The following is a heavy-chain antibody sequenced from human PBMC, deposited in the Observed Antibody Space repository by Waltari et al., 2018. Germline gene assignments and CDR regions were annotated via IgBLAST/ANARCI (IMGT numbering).Heavy chain of an antibody. Sequence: QVQLQESGPGLVKPSGTLSLTCTGSGGSSSSYYWSWIRQPPGKGLVWLGYIYYSGSTNYNPSLKSRVTISVDTSKNQFSLKLSSVTAADTAVYYCARHRYSSSWYSYWGQGTLVTVSS. V-gene: IGHV4-59*08. D-gene: IGHD6-13*01. CDR1: GGSSSSYY. CDR3: ARHRYSSSWYSY. J-gene: IGHJ4*02. CDR2: IYYSGST.